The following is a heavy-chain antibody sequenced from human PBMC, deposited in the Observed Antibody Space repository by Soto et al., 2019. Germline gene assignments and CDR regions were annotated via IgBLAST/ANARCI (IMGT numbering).Heavy chain of an antibody. D-gene: IGHD3-10*01. CDR2: ISGSGGST. J-gene: IGHJ6*02. Sequence: LGGSLRLSCAASGFTFSSYAMSWVRQAPGKGLEWVSAISGSGGSTYYADSVKGRFTISKDNSKNTLYLQMNSLRAEGTAVYYCAKESITMVRGVIRPTGGMDVWGQGTTVTVSS. CDR1: GFTFSSYA. CDR3: AKESITMVRGVIRPTGGMDV. V-gene: IGHV3-23*01.